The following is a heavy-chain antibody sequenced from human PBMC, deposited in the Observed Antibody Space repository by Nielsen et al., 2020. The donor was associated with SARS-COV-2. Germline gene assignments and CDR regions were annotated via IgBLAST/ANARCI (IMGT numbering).Heavy chain of an antibody. CDR2: INKNGGSR. J-gene: IGHJ6*02. CDR1: GFTFDDFG. D-gene: IGHD3-3*01. CDR3: AKDSITIFGVVSMDV. V-gene: IGHV3-20*04. Sequence: GESLKISCAASGFTFDDFGMSWVRQPPGKGLEWVSGINKNGGSRGYADSVKGRFTISRDNAKNSLYLQMNSLRAEDTALYYCAKDSITIFGVVSMDVWGQGTTVTVSS.